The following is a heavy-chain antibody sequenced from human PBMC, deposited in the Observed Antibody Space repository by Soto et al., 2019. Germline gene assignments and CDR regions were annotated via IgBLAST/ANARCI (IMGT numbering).Heavy chain of an antibody. J-gene: IGHJ6*04. CDR2: ISYDVSNK. CDR3: AKDLRDSGYVSYYYYYYGMEV. Sequence: GGSLRLSCAASGFTFSSYGMHWVRQAPGKGLEWVAVISYDVSNKYYADSVKGRFTISRDNSKNTLYLQMNSLRAEDTAVYYCAKDLRDSGYVSYYYYYYGMEVWGKGNTVNVSS. CDR1: GFTFSSYG. V-gene: IGHV3-30*18. D-gene: IGHD5-12*01.